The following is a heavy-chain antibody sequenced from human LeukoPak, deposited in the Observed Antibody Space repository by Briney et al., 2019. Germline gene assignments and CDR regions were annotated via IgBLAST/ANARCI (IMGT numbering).Heavy chain of an antibody. Sequence: GGSLRLSCAASGFTFSSYAMHWVRQAPGKGLEYVSAISSNGGSTYYANSVKGRFTISRDNSKNTLYLQMGSLRAEDMAVYYCARDCEMAVAGYYYYYGMDVWGQGTTVTVS. V-gene: IGHV3-64*01. J-gene: IGHJ6*02. CDR3: ARDCEMAVAGYYYYYGMDV. CDR1: GFTFSSYA. CDR2: ISSNGGST. D-gene: IGHD6-19*01.